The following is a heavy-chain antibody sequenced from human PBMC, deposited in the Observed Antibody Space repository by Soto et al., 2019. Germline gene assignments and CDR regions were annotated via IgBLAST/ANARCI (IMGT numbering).Heavy chain of an antibody. V-gene: IGHV1-69*01. J-gene: IGHJ5*02. CDR1: GDSDGIYN. CDR3: AGRAMAVTWLDP. D-gene: IGHD6-19*01. CDR2: IVPLIGTT. Sequence: QVRLVQSGAELKRPGSSVKVSCRVSGDSDGIYNIAWVRQAPGQGLEWLGGIVPLIGTTDYSQRFRGRVTITADASTGTAYLELHRLKSEDTAVYYCAGRAMAVTWLDPWGQGTPVIVSA.